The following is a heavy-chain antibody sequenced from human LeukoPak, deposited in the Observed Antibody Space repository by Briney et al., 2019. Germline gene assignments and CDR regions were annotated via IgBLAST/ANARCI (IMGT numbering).Heavy chain of an antibody. CDR3: ARANRVYYFDY. J-gene: IGHJ4*02. CDR1: GGSISSYY. D-gene: IGHD6-13*01. Sequence: ETLSLTCTVSGGSISSYYWSWIRQPPGKGLEWIGYIYYSGSTNYNPSLKSRVTISVDTSKNQFSLKLSSVTAADTAVYYCARANRVYYFDYWGQGTLVTVSA. CDR2: IYYSGST. V-gene: IGHV4-59*01.